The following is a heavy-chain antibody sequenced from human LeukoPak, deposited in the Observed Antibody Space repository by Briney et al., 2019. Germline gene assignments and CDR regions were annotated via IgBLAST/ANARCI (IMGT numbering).Heavy chain of an antibody. J-gene: IGHJ4*02. D-gene: IGHD6-19*01. V-gene: IGHV1-2*06. CDR2: INPSSGGT. Sequence: GASVKVSCKVSGYTFTGYYLHWVRQAPGQGLEWMGRINPSSGGTNYAQKFQGRVAMARDTSASTAYMELSSLRSEDTAVYYCARESVARDFDYWGQGTLVTVSS. CDR3: ARESVARDFDY. CDR1: GYTFTGYY.